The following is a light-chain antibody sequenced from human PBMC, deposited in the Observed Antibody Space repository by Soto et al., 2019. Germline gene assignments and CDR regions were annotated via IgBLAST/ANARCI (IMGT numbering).Light chain of an antibody. Sequence: DIPMTQSPSSLSASVGDRVTITCRASQSISSYLNWYQQKPGKAPKLLINAASSLQSGVPSRFSGSGSGTDFTLTISSLQPEDFAIYYCQQSYSTLQLTFGGGTKIEIK. CDR2: AAS. V-gene: IGKV1-39*01. CDR1: QSISSY. J-gene: IGKJ4*01. CDR3: QQSYSTLQLT.